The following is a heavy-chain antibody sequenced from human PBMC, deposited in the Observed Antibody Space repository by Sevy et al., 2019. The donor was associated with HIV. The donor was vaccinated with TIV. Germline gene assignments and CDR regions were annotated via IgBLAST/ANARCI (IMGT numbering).Heavy chain of an antibody. J-gene: IGHJ6*02. CDR3: AKDWGSSSWNFYYYYYGMDV. Sequence: GGSLRLSCAASGFTFSSYGMHWVRQAPGKGLEWVAVISYDGSNKYYADSVKGRFTISRDNSKNTLYLQMNSLRAEDTAVYYCAKDWGSSSWNFYYYYYGMDVWGQGTTVTVSS. CDR1: GFTFSSYG. D-gene: IGHD6-13*01. V-gene: IGHV3-30*18. CDR2: ISYDGSNK.